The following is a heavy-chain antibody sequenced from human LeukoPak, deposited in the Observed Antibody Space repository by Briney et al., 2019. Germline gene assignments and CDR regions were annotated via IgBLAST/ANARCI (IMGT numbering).Heavy chain of an antibody. J-gene: IGHJ4*02. CDR3: AKWGCSGGSCYPFDY. CDR1: GFIFSSYS. Sequence: PGGSLRLSCAASGFIFSSYSMNWVRQAPGKGLEWVSSISGSAGRTYYADSVKGRFTVSRDNSKNTLYLQMNSLRAEDTAVYYCAKWGCSGGSCYPFDYWGQGTLVTVSS. CDR2: ISGSAGRT. D-gene: IGHD2-15*01. V-gene: IGHV3-23*01.